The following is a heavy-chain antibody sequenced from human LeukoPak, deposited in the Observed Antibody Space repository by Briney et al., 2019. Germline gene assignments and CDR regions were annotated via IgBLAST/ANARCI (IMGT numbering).Heavy chain of an antibody. V-gene: IGHV1-18*01. CDR3: ARDGYFDY. J-gene: IGHJ4*02. CDR2: ISAHNGNT. CDR1: GYTFTNYG. Sequence: ASVKVSCKASGYTFTNYGIAWVRQAPGQGLEWMGWISAHNGNTNYAQKFQGRVTMTTDTPTRTGYMELRSLRSDDTALYYCARDGYFDYWGQGTLVTVSS.